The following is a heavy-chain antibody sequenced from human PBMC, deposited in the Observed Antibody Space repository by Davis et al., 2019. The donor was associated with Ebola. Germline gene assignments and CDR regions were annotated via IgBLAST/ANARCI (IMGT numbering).Heavy chain of an antibody. CDR1: GGSISSHY. CDR2: IYYSGST. CDR3: ARTRYCSSTSCYGGWNWFDP. J-gene: IGHJ5*02. Sequence: SQTLSLTCTVSGGSISSHYWSWIRQPPGKGLEWIGYIYYSGSTNYNPSLKSRVTISVDTSKNQFSLKLSSVTAADTAVYYCARTRYCSSTSCYGGWNWFDPWGQGTLVTVSS. V-gene: IGHV4-59*11. D-gene: IGHD2-2*01.